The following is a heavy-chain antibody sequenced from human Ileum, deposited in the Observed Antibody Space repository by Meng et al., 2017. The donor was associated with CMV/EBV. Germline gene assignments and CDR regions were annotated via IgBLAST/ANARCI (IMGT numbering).Heavy chain of an antibody. V-gene: IGHV3-30*04. CDR3: AREEHGGWAAPYF. D-gene: IGHD6-19*01. Sequence: GESLKISCAASGFTFSNFAMYLVRQPPGKGLEWVTVISYDGKNEYNADSVEGRFTISRDNFKNTLYLQMNNLRVEDTAVYYCAREEHGGWAAPYFWGQGTLVTVSS. CDR1: GFTFSNFA. CDR2: ISYDGKNE. J-gene: IGHJ4*02.